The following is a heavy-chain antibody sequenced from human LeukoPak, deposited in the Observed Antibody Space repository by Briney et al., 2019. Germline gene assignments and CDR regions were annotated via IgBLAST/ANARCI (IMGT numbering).Heavy chain of an antibody. CDR2: IYHSGST. V-gene: IGHV4-59*12. D-gene: IGHD3-3*01. CDR3: ARGSSLWSGYCPYDY. J-gene: IGHJ4*02. Sequence: SETLSLTCTVSGGSINSYYWSWIRQPPGKGLEWIGYIYHSGSTYYNPSLKSRVTISVDRSKNQFSLKLSSVTAADTAVYYCARGSSLWSGYCPYDYWGQGTLVTVSS. CDR1: GGSINSYY.